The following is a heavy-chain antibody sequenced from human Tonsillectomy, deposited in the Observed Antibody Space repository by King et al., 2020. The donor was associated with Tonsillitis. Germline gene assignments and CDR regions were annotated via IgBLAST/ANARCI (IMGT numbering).Heavy chain of an antibody. D-gene: IGHD3-10*01. Sequence: QLQESGPGLVKPSETLSLTCTVSGGSISSYYWSWIRQPPGKGLEWIGYIYYSGGTNYNPSLKSRVTISVDTSKNQFSLKLSSVTAADTAVYYCARGRVGGPGGNWFDPWGQGTLVTVSS. CDR1: GGSISSYY. J-gene: IGHJ5*02. V-gene: IGHV4-59*01. CDR2: IYYSGGT. CDR3: ARGRVGGPGGNWFDP.